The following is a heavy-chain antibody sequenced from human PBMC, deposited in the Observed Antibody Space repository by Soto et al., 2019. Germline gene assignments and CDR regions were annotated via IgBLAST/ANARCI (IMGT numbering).Heavy chain of an antibody. CDR2: VYYTGTT. V-gene: IGHV4-59*08. CDR1: GGSIDSYY. CDR3: ARLGGYYQSLDT. D-gene: IGHD3-22*01. Sequence: PSETLSLTCTVSGGSIDSYYWTWIRQPPGKGLEWIGYVYYTGTTTYSPSLKSRVTISVDTSLNQISLKLSSMTAADTAFYYCARLGGYYQSLDTWGQGTLVTVSS. J-gene: IGHJ5*02.